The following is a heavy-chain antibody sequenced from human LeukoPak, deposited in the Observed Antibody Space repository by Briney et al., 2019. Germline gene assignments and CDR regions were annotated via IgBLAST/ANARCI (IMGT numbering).Heavy chain of an antibody. D-gene: IGHD2-2*01. J-gene: IGHJ4*02. Sequence: SETLSLTCTVSGGSTSSSSHYWGWIRQPPGKGLEWIGSIYYGGSTYYNPSLKSRVTISVDTSKIQFSLKLSSVTAADTAVYYCARDGGSSFRYFDYWGQGTLVTVSS. CDR1: GGSTSSSSHY. CDR2: IYYGGST. V-gene: IGHV4-39*07. CDR3: ARDGGSSFRYFDY.